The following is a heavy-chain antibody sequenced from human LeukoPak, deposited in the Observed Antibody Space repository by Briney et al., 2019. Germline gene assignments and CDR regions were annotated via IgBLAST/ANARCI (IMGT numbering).Heavy chain of an antibody. V-gene: IGHV3-7*01. CDR1: GFIFTHCW. D-gene: IGHD3-10*02. J-gene: IGHJ4*02. CDR3: VRDRDYYVFDL. Sequence: PGGSLRLSCAASGFIFTHCWMTWVRQAPGKGLEWVANIMKDGGDKQYVYSVKGRFTTSRDNAKNSVYLQMDGLRAEDTAVYYCVRDRDYYVFDLWGQGTLVTVSS. CDR2: IMKDGGDK.